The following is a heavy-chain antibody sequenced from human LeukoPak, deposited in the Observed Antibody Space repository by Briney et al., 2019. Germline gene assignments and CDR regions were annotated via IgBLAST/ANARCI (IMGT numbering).Heavy chain of an antibody. CDR2: IYSGGST. CDR3: AKTLRGIAAPQDHFDY. J-gene: IGHJ4*02. V-gene: IGHV3-53*05. Sequence: GGSLRLSCAASGFTVSSNYMSWVRQAPGKGLEWVSVIYSGGSTYYADSVKGRFTISRDNSKNTLYLQMNSLRAEDTAVYYCAKTLRGIAAPQDHFDYWGQGTLVTVSS. D-gene: IGHD6-6*01. CDR1: GFTVSSNY.